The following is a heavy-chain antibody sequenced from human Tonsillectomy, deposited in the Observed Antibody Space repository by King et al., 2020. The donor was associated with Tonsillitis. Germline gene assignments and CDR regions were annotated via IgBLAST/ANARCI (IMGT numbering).Heavy chain of an antibody. D-gene: IGHD5-12*01. CDR3: ARRHFLMMGGCDVYVMDG. Sequence: VQLVESGGGLVQPGGSLRLSCAASGFPFNTYWMTWVRQAPGKGLEWVANIKQDGSAKYYVDSLKGRFTISRDNAKNSLFLQMNNLRVDDTAVYYCARRHFLMMGGCDVYVMDGWGKGTTGTVSA. CDR1: GFPFNTYW. J-gene: IGHJ6*04. V-gene: IGHV3-7*03. CDR2: IKQDGSAK.